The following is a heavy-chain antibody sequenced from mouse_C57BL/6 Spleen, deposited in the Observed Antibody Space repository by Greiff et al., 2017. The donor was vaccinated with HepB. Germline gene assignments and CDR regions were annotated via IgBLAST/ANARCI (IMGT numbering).Heavy chain of an antibody. J-gene: IGHJ2*01. CDR3: RITTVVADY. CDR2: IYPRSGNT. CDR1: GYTFTSYG. Sequence: VKLMESGAELARPGASVKLSCKASGYTFTSYGISWVKQRTGQGLEWIGEIYPRSGNTYYNEKFKGKATLTADKSSSTAYMELRSLTSEDSAVYFCRITTVVADYWGQGTTLTVSS. D-gene: IGHD1-1*01. V-gene: IGHV1-81*01.